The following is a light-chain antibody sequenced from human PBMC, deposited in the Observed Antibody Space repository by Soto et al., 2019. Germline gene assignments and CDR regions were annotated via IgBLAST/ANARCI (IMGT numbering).Light chain of an antibody. J-gene: IGKJ4*01. CDR3: LQDYNYPLT. CDR2: AAS. V-gene: IGKV1-6*01. Sequence: AIQMTQSPSSLSASVGDRVTITCRASQGIKNDLGWYQQRPGKAPKLLIYAASRLQSAVPSRFSGSGSGTDFTLTISSLQPEDFATYYCLQDYNYPLTFGGGTKVDIK. CDR1: QGIKND.